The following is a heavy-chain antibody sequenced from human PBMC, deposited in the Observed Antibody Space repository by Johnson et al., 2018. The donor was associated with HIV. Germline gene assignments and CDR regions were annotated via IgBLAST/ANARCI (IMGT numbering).Heavy chain of an antibody. CDR1: GFTFSSYS. J-gene: IGHJ3*02. CDR2: ISYDGSDK. D-gene: IGHD1-26*01. V-gene: IGHV3-30*04. CDR3: ARDRGATRVLGAFDI. Sequence: QVQLVESGGGVVQPGRSLRLSCAASGFTFSSYSMHWVRQAPGKGLEWVAVISYDGSDKYYAASVKGRFTISRDSAKNTLYLEMNSLRTEDKAVYYCARDRGATRVLGAFDIWGQGTKVTVSS.